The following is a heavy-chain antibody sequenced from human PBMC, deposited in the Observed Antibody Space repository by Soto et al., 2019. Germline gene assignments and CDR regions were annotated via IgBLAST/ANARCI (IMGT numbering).Heavy chain of an antibody. Sequence: QVQLVESGGGLVQPGGSLRLSCAASGFTFSDYYMSWIRQAPGKGLEWVSYISSRSSTIFYADSVKGRFTISRDNVKNSLYLQMNSLRAEDTAVYYCASGTNGAFFVYWGQGILVTASS. CDR1: GFTFSDYY. D-gene: IGHD2-8*01. CDR2: ISSRSSTI. CDR3: ASGTNGAFFVY. V-gene: IGHV3-11*01. J-gene: IGHJ4*02.